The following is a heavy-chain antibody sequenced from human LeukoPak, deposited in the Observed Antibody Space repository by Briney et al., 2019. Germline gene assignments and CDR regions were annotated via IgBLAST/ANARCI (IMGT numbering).Heavy chain of an antibody. CDR1: GGTFSSYA. CDR3: ARVPITMVRGVREWYNWFDP. V-gene: IGHV1-69*04. CDR2: IIPILGIA. D-gene: IGHD3-10*01. J-gene: IGHJ5*02. Sequence: SVKVSCKASGGTFSSYAISWVRQAPGQGLEWMGRIIPILGIANYAQKLQGRVTMTTDTSTSTAYMELRSLRSDDTAVYYCARVPITMVRGVREWYNWFDPWGQGTLVTVSS.